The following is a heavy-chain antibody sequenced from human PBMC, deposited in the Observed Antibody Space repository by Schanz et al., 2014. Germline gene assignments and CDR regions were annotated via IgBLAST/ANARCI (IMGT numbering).Heavy chain of an antibody. CDR1: GGTFSRLT. CDR3: ATLDYADSVS. CDR2: VIPILGVT. V-gene: IGHV1-69*02. J-gene: IGHJ5*02. D-gene: IGHD4-17*01. Sequence: QVQLVQSGAEVKKPGSSVRVSCKASGGTFSRLTFSWVRQAPGQGLEWMGRVIPILGVTHYAQKFQGRVTITADKSTTTAYMELNSLSSDDTAVYYCATLDYADSVSWGQGTLVTVSS.